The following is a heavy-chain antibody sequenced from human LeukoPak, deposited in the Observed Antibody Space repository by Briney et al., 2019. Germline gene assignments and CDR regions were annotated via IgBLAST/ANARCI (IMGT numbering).Heavy chain of an antibody. J-gene: IGHJ5*02. CDR3: ARGGHDYGFFP. Sequence: SETLSLTCTVSGGSISSYYWSWIRQPAGKGLEWTGRIYTSGSTNYNPSLKSRVTISVDKSKNQFSLKLSSVTAADTAVYYCARGGHDYGFFPWGQGTLVTVSS. CDR2: IYTSGST. CDR1: GGSISSYY. V-gene: IGHV4-4*07. D-gene: IGHD4-17*01.